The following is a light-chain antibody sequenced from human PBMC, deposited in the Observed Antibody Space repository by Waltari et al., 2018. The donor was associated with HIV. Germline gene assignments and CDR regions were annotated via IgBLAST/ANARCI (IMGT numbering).Light chain of an antibody. CDR1: SSAVGGYNY. J-gene: IGLJ3*02. CDR3: SSYTSSSTWV. Sequence: QSALTQPASVSGSPGQSITIPCTGTSSAVGGYNYFSWYQQHPGKAPKLMIYDVSNRPSGVSNRFSGSKSGNTASLTISGLQAEDEADYYCSSYTSSSTWVFGGGTKLTVL. V-gene: IGLV2-14*03. CDR2: DVS.